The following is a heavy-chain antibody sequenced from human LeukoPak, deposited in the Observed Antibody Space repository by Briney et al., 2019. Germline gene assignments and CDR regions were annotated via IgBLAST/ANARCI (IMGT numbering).Heavy chain of an antibody. J-gene: IGHJ4*02. V-gene: IGHV4-34*01. CDR3: ARGHDYVWGSPFDY. CDR2: INHRGGT. Sequence: SETLSLTCAVYGGSFSGYFWSWIRQPPGKGLEWIGEINHRGGTRYNPSLKSRVSISVDTSKNQFSLKLNSVIAADTAVYYCARGHDYVWGSPFDYWDQGTLVTVSS. D-gene: IGHD3-16*01. CDR1: GGSFSGYF.